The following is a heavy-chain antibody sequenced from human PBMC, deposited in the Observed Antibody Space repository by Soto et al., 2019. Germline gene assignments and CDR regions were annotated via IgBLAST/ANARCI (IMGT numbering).Heavy chain of an antibody. D-gene: IGHD3-22*01. CDR1: GGSISSYY. Sequence: PSETLSLTCTVPGGSISSYYWSWIRQPPGKGLEWIGYIYYSGSTNYNPSLKSRVTISVDTSKNQFSLKLSSVTAADTAVYYCARDNGRENYYDSSGYWYYFDYWGQGALVTVS. J-gene: IGHJ4*02. CDR3: ARDNGRENYYDSSGYWYYFDY. CDR2: IYYSGST. V-gene: IGHV4-59*01.